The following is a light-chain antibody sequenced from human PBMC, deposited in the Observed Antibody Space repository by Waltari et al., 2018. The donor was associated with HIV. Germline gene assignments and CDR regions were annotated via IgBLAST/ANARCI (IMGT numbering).Light chain of an antibody. J-gene: IGLJ1*01. CDR1: SSDIGSTY. Sequence: QSVLTQPPSASGTPGQRVTISCSGASSDIGSTYLYWYQQFPGTAPKLLIYRNNQRPSGVPDRFSGSKSGTSASLAISGLRSEDEADYYCAAWDVSLRGAYVFGTGTKVAVL. CDR3: AAWDVSLRGAYV. CDR2: RNN. V-gene: IGLV1-47*01.